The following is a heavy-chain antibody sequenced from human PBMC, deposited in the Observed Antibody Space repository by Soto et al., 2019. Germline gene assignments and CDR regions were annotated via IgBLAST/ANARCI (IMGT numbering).Heavy chain of an antibody. D-gene: IGHD4-17*01. CDR2: IYYSGST. V-gene: IGHV4-31*03. Sequence: QVQLQESGPGLVKPSQTLSLTCTVSGGSISSGGYYWSWIRQHPGKGLEWIGYIYYSGSTYYNPALKSRVTISVDTAKNQFSLKLSSVTAADTAVYYCARSPEATVTAFDYWGQGTLVTVSS. CDR1: GGSISSGGYY. CDR3: ARSPEATVTAFDY. J-gene: IGHJ4*02.